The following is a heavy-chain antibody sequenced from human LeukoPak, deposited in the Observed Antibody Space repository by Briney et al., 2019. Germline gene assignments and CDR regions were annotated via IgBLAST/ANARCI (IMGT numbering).Heavy chain of an antibody. V-gene: IGHV1-69*13. CDR3: AGFFYDNSGDAFDI. D-gene: IGHD3-22*01. Sequence: GASVKVSCKASGGGFTFTSHAISWVRQAPGQGLEWMGGLIPIYGSANYAQKFQGGVTITSDESTRTVYMELSSLRPEDSAVYYCAGFFYDNSGDAFDIWGQGTMVTVSS. CDR1: GGGFTFTSHA. J-gene: IGHJ3*02. CDR2: LIPIYGSA.